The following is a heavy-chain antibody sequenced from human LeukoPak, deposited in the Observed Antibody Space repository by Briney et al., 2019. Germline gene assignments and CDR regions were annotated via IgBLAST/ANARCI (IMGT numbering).Heavy chain of an antibody. CDR1: GFTFSTYW. D-gene: IGHD3-22*01. CDR3: ARDRALYDSRRGYYYTEDDY. Sequence: GGSLRLSCAASGFTFSTYWMSWVRQAPGKGLEWVANINQDGSEKYSVDSVKGRFTISRDNAKSSLYLQMNSLRADDTAVYYCARDRALYDSRRGYYYTEDDYWGQGTLVTVSS. CDR2: INQDGSEK. V-gene: IGHV3-7*01. J-gene: IGHJ4*02.